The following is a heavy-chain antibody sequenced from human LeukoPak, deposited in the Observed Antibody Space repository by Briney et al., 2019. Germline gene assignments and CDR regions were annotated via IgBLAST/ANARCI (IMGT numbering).Heavy chain of an antibody. Sequence: GRSPRLSCAASGFTFNTYAMHWVRQAPGKGLEWVAVISNDGTKTYSADSVKGRFTISRDNSKRTLYLQMNTVRTEDTAVYYYAKGEGGSSSWYDFYDFGMDVWGKGTTVTVSP. D-gene: IGHD6-13*01. CDR2: ISNDGTKT. V-gene: IGHV3-30*18. CDR1: GFTFNTYA. CDR3: AKGEGGSSSWYDFYDFGMDV. J-gene: IGHJ6*04.